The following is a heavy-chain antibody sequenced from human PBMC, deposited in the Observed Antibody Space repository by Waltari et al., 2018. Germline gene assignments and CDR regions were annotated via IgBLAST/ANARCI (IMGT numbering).Heavy chain of an antibody. CDR3: ARDPGSSAFDV. D-gene: IGHD2-15*01. CDR2: INKDGSVK. Sequence: EAHLVESGGGLVKPGESLRPPCAASGFPFRPYVMTWVRQTPGKGLEFVANINKDGSVKNYVDSVKGRLTISRDNAKNSLYLQMNSLGVEDTAVYYCARDPGSSAFDVWGQGTMVTVSS. J-gene: IGHJ3*01. V-gene: IGHV3-7*01. CDR1: GFPFRPYV.